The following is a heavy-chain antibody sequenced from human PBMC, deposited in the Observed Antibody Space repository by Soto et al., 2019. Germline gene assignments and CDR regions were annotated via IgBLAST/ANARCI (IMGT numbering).Heavy chain of an antibody. CDR2: INGDGSTA. CDR1: GFTFSSYW. V-gene: IGHV3-74*01. D-gene: IGHD3-22*01. CDR3: AISCYDGSGTLFDF. Sequence: PGGSLRLSCAASGFTFSSYWMHWVRQAPGKGLVWVSGINGDGSTATYADSVKGRFIISRDNAKNMLYLQMNSLTAEDTAVYYCAISCYDGSGTLFDFCGQGSLVTVSS. J-gene: IGHJ4*02.